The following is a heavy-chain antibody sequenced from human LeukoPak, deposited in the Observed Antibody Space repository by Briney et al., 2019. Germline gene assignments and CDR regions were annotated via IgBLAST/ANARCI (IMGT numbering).Heavy chain of an antibody. D-gene: IGHD4/OR15-4a*01. CDR1: GGSISNYY. V-gene: IGHV4-4*09. CDR2: IYTTGST. J-gene: IGHJ4*02. Sequence: SETLFLTCTVSGGSISNYYWSWIRQPPGKRLEWIGYIYTTGSTNYNPSLKSRVTMSVDTSKNQFSLKLSSVSAADTAVYYCARHGPTREIDYWGQGTLVTVSS. CDR3: ARHGPTREIDY.